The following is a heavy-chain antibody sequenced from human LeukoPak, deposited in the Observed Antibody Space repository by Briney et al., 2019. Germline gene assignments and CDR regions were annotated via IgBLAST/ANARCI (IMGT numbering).Heavy chain of an antibody. CDR2: IYYSGST. D-gene: IGHD5-24*01. CDR1: GGSISSSSYY. V-gene: IGHV4-39*01. Sequence: SETLSLTCTVSGGSISSSSYYWGWTRQPPGKGLEWIGSIYYSGSTYYNLSLKSRVTISVDTSKNQFSLKLSSVTAADTAVYYCARHQDGYNRGALDYWGQGTLVTVSS. J-gene: IGHJ4*02. CDR3: ARHQDGYNRGALDY.